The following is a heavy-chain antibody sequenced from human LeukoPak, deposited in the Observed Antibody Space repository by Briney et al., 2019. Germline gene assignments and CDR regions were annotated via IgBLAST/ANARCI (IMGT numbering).Heavy chain of an antibody. J-gene: IGHJ4*02. Sequence: GGSLRLSCAASGFTFSSYAMSWVRQAPGKGLEWVSAISGSGGSTYYADSVKGRFTISRDNSKNSLYLQMNSLRAEDTAVYYCASRAEMATMGYYFDYWGQGTLVTVSS. CDR2: ISGSGGST. V-gene: IGHV3-23*01. CDR1: GFTFSSYA. CDR3: ASRAEMATMGYYFDY. D-gene: IGHD5-24*01.